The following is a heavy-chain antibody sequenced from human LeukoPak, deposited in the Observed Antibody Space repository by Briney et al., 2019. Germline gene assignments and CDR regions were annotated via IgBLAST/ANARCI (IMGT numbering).Heavy chain of an antibody. J-gene: IGHJ6*03. CDR3: ARGVGDVGPYYYYYYYYMDV. CDR1: GYTFTSYD. CDR2: MNPNSGNT. V-gene: IGHV1-8*01. Sequence: ASVKVSCEASGYTFTSYDINWVRQATGQGLEWMGWMNPNSGNTGYAQKFQGRVTMTRNTSISTAYMELSSLRSEDTAVYYCARGVGDVGPYYYYYYYYMDVWGKGTTVTISS. D-gene: IGHD1-26*01.